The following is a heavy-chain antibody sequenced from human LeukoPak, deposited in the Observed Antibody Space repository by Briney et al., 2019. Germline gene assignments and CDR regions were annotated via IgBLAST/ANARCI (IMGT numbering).Heavy chain of an antibody. CDR1: GGTFSSYT. CDR3: AREGYHDSRARADWFDP. Sequence: ASVKVSCKASGGTFSSYTISWVRQAPGQGLEWMGRIIPILGIANHAQKFQGRVTITADKSTSTAYMELSSLRSEDTAVYYCAREGYHDSRARADWFDPWGQGTLVTVSS. J-gene: IGHJ5*02. D-gene: IGHD3-22*01. V-gene: IGHV1-69*04. CDR2: IIPILGIA.